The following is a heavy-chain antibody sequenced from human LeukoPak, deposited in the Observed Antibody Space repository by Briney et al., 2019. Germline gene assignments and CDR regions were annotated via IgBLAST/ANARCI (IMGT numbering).Heavy chain of an antibody. V-gene: IGHV3-7*01. CDR2: IKQDGSAK. D-gene: IGHD1-26*01. CDR3: ARRAMGATSFDY. J-gene: IGHJ4*02. CDR1: GFTFSSYW. Sequence: PGGSLRLSCTASGFTFSSYWMSWVRQAPGKGLEWVANIKQDGSAKYYVDSVKDRFTISRDSAKNSLYLQMNSLRAEDTAVYYCARRAMGATSFDYWGQGTLVTVSS.